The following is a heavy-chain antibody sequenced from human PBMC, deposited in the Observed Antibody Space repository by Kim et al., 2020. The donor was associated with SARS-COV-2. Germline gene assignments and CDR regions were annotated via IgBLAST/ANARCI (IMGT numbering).Heavy chain of an antibody. D-gene: IGHD1-1*01. J-gene: IGHJ6*02. CDR2: IYPGDSDT. CDR1: GYSFTSYW. Sequence: GESLKISCKGSGYSFTSYWIGWVRQMPGKGLEWMGIIYPGDSDTRYSPSFQGQVTISADKSISTAYLQWSSLKASDTAMYYCARQLQENWPYYYYYGMDVWGQGTTVTVSS. CDR3: ARQLQENWPYYYYYGMDV. V-gene: IGHV5-51*01.